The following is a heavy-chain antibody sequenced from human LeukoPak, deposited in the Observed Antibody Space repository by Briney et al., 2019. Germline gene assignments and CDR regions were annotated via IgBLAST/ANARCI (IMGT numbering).Heavy chain of an antibody. CDR1: SGSFRGYY. V-gene: IGHV4-34*01. J-gene: IGHJ4*02. CDR2: INHSGSA. D-gene: IGHD6-13*01. CDR3: ARGRIAAV. Sequence: SETLSLTCAVYSGSFRGYYWSWIRQPPGKGLEWIGKINHSGSADYNPSLKSRVPISLDTSKTQFSLQLSSVTAADTAVYYCARGRIAAVWGQGTLVTVSS.